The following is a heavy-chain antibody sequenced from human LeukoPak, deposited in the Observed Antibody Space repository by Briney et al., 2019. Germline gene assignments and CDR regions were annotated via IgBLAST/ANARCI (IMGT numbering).Heavy chain of an antibody. Sequence: ASVKVSCKASGYTFSSFDVNWVRQAPGQGLEWMGWMNPNSGNTGYAQKFQGRVTMTRDTSTSTVYMELSSLRSEDTAVYYCARDLSGVVGGAFDIWGQGTMVTVSS. D-gene: IGHD3-3*01. V-gene: IGHV1-8*01. J-gene: IGHJ3*02. CDR3: ARDLSGVVGGAFDI. CDR1: GYTFSSFD. CDR2: MNPNSGNT.